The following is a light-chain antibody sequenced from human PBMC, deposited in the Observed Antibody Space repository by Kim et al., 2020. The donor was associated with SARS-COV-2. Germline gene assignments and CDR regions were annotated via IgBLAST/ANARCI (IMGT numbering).Light chain of an antibody. V-gene: IGLV3-19*01. CDR1: SLRSYY. J-gene: IGLJ3*02. CDR3: NSRDSSGNHLV. Sequence: ALGQTVRITGQRDSLRSYYASWYQQKPGPAPVLVIYGKNNRPSGIPDRFSGSSSGNTASLTITGAQAEDEADYYCNSRDSSGNHLVFGGGTQLTVL. CDR2: GKN.